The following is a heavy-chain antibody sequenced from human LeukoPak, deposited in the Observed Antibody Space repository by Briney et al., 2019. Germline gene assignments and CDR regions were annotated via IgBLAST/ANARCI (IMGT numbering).Heavy chain of an antibody. CDR1: GGSMTHYF. CDR2: THTSGSP. Sequence: SETLSLTCTDSGGSMTHYFWNWIRQPPGKGLEWIGYTHTSGSPDYSRSLKSRVTISLDTSKNQFSLMLSSVTAADTAVYFCARATQRYCSGTACFPYWFDTWGQGTLATVSS. V-gene: IGHV4-4*09. D-gene: IGHD2-2*01. CDR3: ARATQRYCSGTACFPYWFDT. J-gene: IGHJ5*02.